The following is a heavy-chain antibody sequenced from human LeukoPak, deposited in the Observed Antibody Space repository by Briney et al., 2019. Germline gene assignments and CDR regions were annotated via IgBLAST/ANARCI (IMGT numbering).Heavy chain of an antibody. V-gene: IGHV3-7*01. CDR2: IETDGDQK. CDR3: ARDIPSGFYTPDY. D-gene: IGHD5-12*01. J-gene: IGHJ4*02. CDR1: GFTFSDYW. Sequence: GGSLRLSCVASGFTFSDYWMSWVRHAPGRGLEWVANIETDGDQKNYVDSVKGRFAISRDNARNSLYLQMNSLRDEDTAVYYCARDIPSGFYTPDYWGRGTLVTVSS.